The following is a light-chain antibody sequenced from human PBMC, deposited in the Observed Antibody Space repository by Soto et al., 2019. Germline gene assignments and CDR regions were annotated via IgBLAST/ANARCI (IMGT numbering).Light chain of an antibody. J-gene: IGLJ3*02. CDR1: SSDIGSYKY. Sequence: QSALTQPASVSGSPGQSITISCTGTSSDIGSYKYVSWYQVHPGKAPKLIIYEVRSRPSVVSDRFSGSKSGNTASLTISGLQAEDEANYYCSSYTSGSTLVFGGGTKLTVL. CDR2: EVR. CDR3: SSYTSGSTLV. V-gene: IGLV2-14*01.